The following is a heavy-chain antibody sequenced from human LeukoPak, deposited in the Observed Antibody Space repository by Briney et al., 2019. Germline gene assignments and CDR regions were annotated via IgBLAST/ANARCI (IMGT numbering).Heavy chain of an antibody. V-gene: IGHV3-30-3*01. J-gene: IGHJ4*02. Sequence: SGGSLRLSCAASGFTFSSYWMSWVRQAPGKGLEWVAVISYDGSNKYYADSVKGRFTISRDNSKNTLYLQMNSLRAEDTAVYYCARDQGPWELLTYYFDYWGQGTLVTVSS. CDR3: ARDQGPWELLTYYFDY. D-gene: IGHD1-26*01. CDR2: ISYDGSNK. CDR1: GFTFSSYW.